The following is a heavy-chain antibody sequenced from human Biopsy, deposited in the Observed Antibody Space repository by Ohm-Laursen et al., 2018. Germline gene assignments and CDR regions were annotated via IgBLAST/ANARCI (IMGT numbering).Heavy chain of an antibody. CDR1: GFTFSHPW. D-gene: IGHD4/OR15-4a*01. CDR2: IKNEIDGGTT. J-gene: IGHJ3*02. V-gene: IGHV3-15*01. CDR3: THHYDAGDDVFDI. Sequence: SLRLSCAASGFTFSHPWMSWVRQAPGKGLEWVGRIKNEIDGGTTDYAAPVKGRFTILRDDSKNMLFLQMDSLKTEDTAVYYCTHHYDAGDDVFDIWGQGTVVTVSS.